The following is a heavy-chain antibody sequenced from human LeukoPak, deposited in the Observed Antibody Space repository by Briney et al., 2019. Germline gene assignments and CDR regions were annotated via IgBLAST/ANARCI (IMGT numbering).Heavy chain of an antibody. CDR3: FKTKNGIRYFVY. Sequence: SVKVSCKASGGTFSSYAISWVRQAPGQGLEWMGGIIPIFGTANYAQKFQGRVTITADESTSTAYMELSSLRSEDTAVYYFFKTKNGIRYFVYWGQGTLVTVSS. J-gene: IGHJ4*02. V-gene: IGHV1-69*13. D-gene: IGHD3-9*01. CDR2: IIPIFGTA. CDR1: GGTFSSYA.